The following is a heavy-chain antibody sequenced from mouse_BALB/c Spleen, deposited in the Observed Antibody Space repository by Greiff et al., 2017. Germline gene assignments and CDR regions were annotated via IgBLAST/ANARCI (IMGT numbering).Heavy chain of an antibody. CDR3: ARGGYYIWAMDY. CDR1: GFAFSSYD. D-gene: IGHD2-3*01. Sequence: DVKLVESGGGLVKPGGSLKLSCAASGFAFSSYDMSWVRQTPEKRLEWVAYISSGGGSTYYPDTVKGRFTISRDNAKNTLYLQMSSLKSEDTAMYYCARGGYYIWAMDYWGQGTSVTVSS. CDR2: ISSGGGST. V-gene: IGHV5-12-1*01. J-gene: IGHJ4*01.